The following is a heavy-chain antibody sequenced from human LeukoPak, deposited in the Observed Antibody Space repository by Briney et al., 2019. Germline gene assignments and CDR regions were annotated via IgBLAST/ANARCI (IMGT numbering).Heavy chain of an antibody. CDR2: IKQDGSEK. D-gene: IGHD2-8*02. V-gene: IGHV3-7*01. J-gene: IGHJ6*03. Sequence: PGGSLRLSCAASGLTFSRYWMTWFRQAPGKGLEWVANIKQDGSEKYYVDSVKGRFTISRDSADRSLYLQMTSLRVEDTAVYFRASRYCTGVNCFAASYMCMDVWGKGTTVTVSS. CDR3: ASRYCTGVNCFAASYMCMDV. CDR1: GLTFSRYW.